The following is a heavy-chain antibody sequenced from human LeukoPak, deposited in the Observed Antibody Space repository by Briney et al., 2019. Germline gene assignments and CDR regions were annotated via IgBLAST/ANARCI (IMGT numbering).Heavy chain of an antibody. CDR1: GGSISSSSYY. CDR3: ARHVGYSSSWYGITRECYFDY. CDR2: IYYSGST. V-gene: IGHV4-39*01. J-gene: IGHJ4*02. Sequence: SETLSLTCTVSGGSISSSSYYWGWIRQPPGKGLEWIGSIYYSGSTYYNPSLKSRVTISVDTSKNQFSLKLISVTAADTAVYYCARHVGYSSSWYGITRECYFDYWGPGTLLTVSS. D-gene: IGHD6-13*01.